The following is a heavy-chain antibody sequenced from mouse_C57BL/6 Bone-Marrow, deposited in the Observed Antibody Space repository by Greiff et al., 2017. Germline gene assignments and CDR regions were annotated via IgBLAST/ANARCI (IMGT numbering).Heavy chain of an antibody. Sequence: VQLQQPGAELVRPGSSVKLSCKASGYTFTSYWMDWVKQRPGQGLEWIGNIYPSDSETHYNQKFKDKATLTVDKSSSTAYMQLSSLTSEDSAVYYCARYGSNYAWFAYWGQGTLVTVSA. J-gene: IGHJ3*01. V-gene: IGHV1-61*01. CDR3: ARYGSNYAWFAY. D-gene: IGHD2-5*01. CDR1: GYTFTSYW. CDR2: IYPSDSET.